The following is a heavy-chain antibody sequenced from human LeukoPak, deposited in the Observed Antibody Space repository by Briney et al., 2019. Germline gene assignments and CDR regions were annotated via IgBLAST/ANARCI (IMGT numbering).Heavy chain of an antibody. CDR3: ARPGENYGDPNDAFDI. CDR2: IYPGDSDT. Sequence: RGESLKISFKGSGYSFTSYWIGWVRQMPGKGLEWMGIIYPGDSDTRYSPSFQGQVTISADKSISTAYLQWSSLKASDTAMYYCARPGENYGDPNDAFDIWGQGTMVTVSS. D-gene: IGHD4-17*01. J-gene: IGHJ3*02. CDR1: GYSFTSYW. V-gene: IGHV5-51*01.